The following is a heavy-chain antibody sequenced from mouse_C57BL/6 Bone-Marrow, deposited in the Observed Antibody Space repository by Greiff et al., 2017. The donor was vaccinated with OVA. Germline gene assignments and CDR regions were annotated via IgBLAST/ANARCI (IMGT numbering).Heavy chain of an antibody. V-gene: IGHV1-82*01. J-gene: IGHJ1*03. CDR2: IYPGDGDT. Sequence: VQLVESGPELVKPGASVKISCKASGYAFSSSWMNWVKQRPGKGLEWIGRIYPGDGDTNYNGKFKGKATLTADKSSSTAYMQLSSLTSEDSAVYFCARPPAYYSNWYFDVWGTGTTVTVSS. D-gene: IGHD2-5*01. CDR1: GYAFSSSW. CDR3: ARPPAYYSNWYFDV.